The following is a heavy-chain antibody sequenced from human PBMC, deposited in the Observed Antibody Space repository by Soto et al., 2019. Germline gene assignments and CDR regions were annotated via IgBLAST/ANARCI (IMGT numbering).Heavy chain of an antibody. CDR2: LSATSGST. CDR1: GFTFSNYA. V-gene: IGHV3-23*01. Sequence: VVSLRLCCAASGFTFSNYAMSWVRQAPGKGLEWVSTLSATSGSTYYADSVKGRFTMSRDNSKNTLYLQMNSLRAEDTAVDYCPKWRNYGRYWGPGTLVTASS. J-gene: IGHJ4*02. D-gene: IGHD4-17*01. CDR3: PKWRNYGRY.